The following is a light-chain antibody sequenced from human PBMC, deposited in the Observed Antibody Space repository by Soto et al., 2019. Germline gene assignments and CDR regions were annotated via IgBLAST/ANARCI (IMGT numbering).Light chain of an antibody. J-gene: IGKJ4*01. CDR1: QDITNY. V-gene: IGKV1-33*01. Sequence: DLQMTQSPSSLSASVGDRLTITCQASQDITNYLNWYQHKPGKAPQLLIYDASSLETGAPPRFSGSVSGTEFAFTISSLQPEDTATYYCQQYENLPLTFGGGTKVEI. CDR3: QQYENLPLT. CDR2: DAS.